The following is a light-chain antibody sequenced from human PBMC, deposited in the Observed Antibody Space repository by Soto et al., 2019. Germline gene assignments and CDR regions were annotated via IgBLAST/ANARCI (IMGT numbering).Light chain of an antibody. V-gene: IGLV1-51*01. CDR2: DNN. CDR1: NSNIGNNY. Sequence: QSVLTQPPSVSAAPGQRVTISCSGSNSNIGNNYASWYQQLPGTAPKLLIYDNNKRPSGIPDRFSGSKSGTSATLGITGLQTGDEADYYCGTWDGSLSVGVFGGGTKLTVL. J-gene: IGLJ2*01. CDR3: GTWDGSLSVGV.